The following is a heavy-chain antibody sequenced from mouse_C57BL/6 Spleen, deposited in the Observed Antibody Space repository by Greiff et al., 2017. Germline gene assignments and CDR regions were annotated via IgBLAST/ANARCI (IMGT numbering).Heavy chain of an antibody. Sequence: EVHLVESGGGLVKPGGSLKLSCAASGFTFSSYTMSWVRQTPEKRLEWVATISGGGGNTYYPDSVKGRFTISRDNAKNTLYLQMSSLRSEDTALYYCARQDYDYDRPYFDVWGTGTTVTVSS. CDR3: ARQDYDYDRPYFDV. D-gene: IGHD2-4*01. J-gene: IGHJ1*03. CDR1: GFTFSSYT. V-gene: IGHV5-9*01. CDR2: ISGGGGNT.